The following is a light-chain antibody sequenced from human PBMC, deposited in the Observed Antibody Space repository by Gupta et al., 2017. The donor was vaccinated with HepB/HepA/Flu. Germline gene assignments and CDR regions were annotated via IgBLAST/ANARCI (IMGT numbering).Light chain of an antibody. V-gene: IGLV1-47*01. CDR2: KND. Sequence: QSVLTQPPSASGTPGQRVTISCSGSSSSIGINYVYWYQQLPGTAPKVLIYKNDQRPSGVPDRFSGSKSGTSASLAISGLRSEDEADYYCATWDDSLSGRLFGGGTKLTVL. J-gene: IGLJ3*02. CDR1: SSSIGINY. CDR3: ATWDDSLSGRL.